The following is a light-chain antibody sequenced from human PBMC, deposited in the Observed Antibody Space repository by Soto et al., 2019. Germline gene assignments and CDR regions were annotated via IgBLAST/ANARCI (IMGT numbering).Light chain of an antibody. J-gene: IGLJ2*01. CDR3: CSYAGSSTHVV. Sequence: QSALTQPASMSGSPGQSITISCTGTSSDVGSYNLVSWYQQHPGKAPKLMIYEGSKRPSGVSNRFSGSKSGNTASLTISGRQAEDEADYYCCSYAGSSTHVVFGGGTQLTVL. V-gene: IGLV2-23*01. CDR1: SSDVGSYNL. CDR2: EGS.